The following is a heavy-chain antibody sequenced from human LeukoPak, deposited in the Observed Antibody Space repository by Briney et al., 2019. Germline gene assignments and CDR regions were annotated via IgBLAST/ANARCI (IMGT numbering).Heavy chain of an antibody. Sequence: ASVKVSCKASGYTFTGYYMHWVRQAPGQGLEWMGWINPNSGGTNYAQKFQGRVTMTRDTSISTAYMEVSRLRADDTAVYYCARDERYDSSGYPFDYWGQGALVTVSS. CDR3: ARDERYDSSGYPFDY. V-gene: IGHV1-2*02. J-gene: IGHJ4*02. CDR2: INPNSGGT. D-gene: IGHD3-22*01. CDR1: GYTFTGYY.